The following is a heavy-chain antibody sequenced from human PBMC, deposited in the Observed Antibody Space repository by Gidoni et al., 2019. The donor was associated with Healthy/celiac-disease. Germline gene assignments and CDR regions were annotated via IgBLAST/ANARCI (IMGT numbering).Heavy chain of an antibody. D-gene: IGHD4-17*01. CDR1: GGSISSGGYY. V-gene: IGHV4-31*03. J-gene: IGHJ4*02. CDR2: IYYSGST. Sequence: QVQLQESGPGLVKPSQTLSLTCPVSGGSISSGGYYWSGIRQHPGKGLAWIGYIYYSGSTYYNPSLKSRVTISVDTSKNQFSLKLSSVTAADTAVYYCARELYGGKPLVDYWGQGTLVTVSS. CDR3: ARELYGGKPLVDY.